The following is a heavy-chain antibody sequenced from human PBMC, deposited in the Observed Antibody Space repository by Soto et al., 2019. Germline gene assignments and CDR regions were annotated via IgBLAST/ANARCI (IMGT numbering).Heavy chain of an antibody. D-gene: IGHD1-1*01. CDR1: GASISGFY. J-gene: IGHJ5*02. CDR3: VRDGTKTLRDWFDP. Sequence: SETLSLTCTVSGASISGFYWSWIRKSAGKGMEWIGRIYATGTTDYNPSLKSRVMMSVDTSKKQFSLKLRSVTAADTAVYYCVRDGTKTLRDWFDPWGQGISVTVSS. V-gene: IGHV4-4*07. CDR2: IYATGTT.